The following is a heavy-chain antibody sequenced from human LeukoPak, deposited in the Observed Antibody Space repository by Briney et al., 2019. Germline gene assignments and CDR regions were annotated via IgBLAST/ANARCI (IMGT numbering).Heavy chain of an antibody. J-gene: IGHJ4*02. V-gene: IGHV3-9*01. CDR1: GFTFDDYA. D-gene: IGHD3-22*01. CDR3: AKGLDDSSGYNTQAFDY. CDR2: ISWNSGSI. Sequence: PGGSLRLSCAASGFTFDDYAMHWVRQAPGKGLEWVSGISWNSGSIGYADSVKGRFAVSRDNAKNSLYLLMNSLRAEDTALYFCAKGLDDSSGYNTQAFDYWGQGTLVTVSS.